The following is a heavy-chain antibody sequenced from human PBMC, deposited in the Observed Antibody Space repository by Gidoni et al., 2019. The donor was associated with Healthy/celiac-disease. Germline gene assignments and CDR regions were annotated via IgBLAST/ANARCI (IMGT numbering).Heavy chain of an antibody. CDR3: ARVGDYSWYFDL. CDR1: GGSISSYY. J-gene: IGHJ2*01. CDR2: IYYSGST. V-gene: IGHV4-59*08. D-gene: IGHD4-17*01. Sequence: VQLQESGPGLVKPSETLSLTCTVSGGSISSYYWSWIRQPPGKGLEWIGYIYYSGSTNYNPSLKSRVTISVDTSKNQFSLKLSSVTAADTAVYYCARVGDYSWYFDLWGRGTLVTVSS.